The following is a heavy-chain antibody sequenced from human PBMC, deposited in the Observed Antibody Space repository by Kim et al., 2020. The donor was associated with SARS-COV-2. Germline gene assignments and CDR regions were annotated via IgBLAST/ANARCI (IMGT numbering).Heavy chain of an antibody. CDR2: INNSGST. Sequence: SETLSLTCAVYGGSFSGYYWSWIRQPPGKGLEWIGEINNSGSTNYNPSLKSRVTISVDTSKNQFSLKLSSVTAADTAVYYCARGRGIQLWLFYAYWGQGTLVTVSS. CDR3: ARGRGIQLWLFYAY. J-gene: IGHJ4*02. D-gene: IGHD5-18*01. V-gene: IGHV4-34*01. CDR1: GGSFSGYY.